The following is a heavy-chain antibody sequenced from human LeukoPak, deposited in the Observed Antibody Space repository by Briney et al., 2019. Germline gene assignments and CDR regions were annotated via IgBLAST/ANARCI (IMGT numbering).Heavy chain of an antibody. CDR1: GGSIGSYY. V-gene: IGHV4-59*08. CDR2: IYYSGST. Sequence: SETLSLTCTVSGGSIGSYYWSWIRQPPGKGLEWIGYIYYSGSTNYNPSLKSQLTISVDTSKNQFSLKLSSVTAADTAVYYCARHGYGANSRDDAFDIWGQGTMVTVSS. D-gene: IGHD4-23*01. J-gene: IGHJ3*02. CDR3: ARHGYGANSRDDAFDI.